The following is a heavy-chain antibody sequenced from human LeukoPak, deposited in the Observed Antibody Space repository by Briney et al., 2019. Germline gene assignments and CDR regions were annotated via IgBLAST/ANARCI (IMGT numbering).Heavy chain of an antibody. CDR1: GGSISSYY. Sequence: PSETLSLTCTVSGGSISSYYWSWISQAPGKGLEWVSAISGSGGSTYYADSVKGRFTISRDNSKNTLYLQMNSLRAEDTAVYYCAKSPYYYDASPFEPWGQGTLVSV. CDR3: AKSPYYYDASPFEP. D-gene: IGHD3-22*01. V-gene: IGHV3-23*01. CDR2: ISGSGGST. J-gene: IGHJ5*02.